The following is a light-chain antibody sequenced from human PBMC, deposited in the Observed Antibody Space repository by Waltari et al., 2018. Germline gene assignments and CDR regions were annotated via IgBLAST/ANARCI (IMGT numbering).Light chain of an antibody. CDR2: YDN. V-gene: IGLV3-21*01. J-gene: IGLJ1*01. CDR1: NIESKS. CDR3: QVWDANTDPGV. Sequence: SYVLTQPPSVSVAPGETARITCGGNNIESKSVHWYRQRPGQAPVVVISYDNDRAAGIPERFYGSNSGNTATLTISRVEAGDEADYYCQVWDANTDPGVFGTGTEVTVL.